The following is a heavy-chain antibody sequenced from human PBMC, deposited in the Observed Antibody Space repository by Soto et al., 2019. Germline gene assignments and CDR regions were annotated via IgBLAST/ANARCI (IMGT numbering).Heavy chain of an antibody. Sequence: QVQLVESGGGVVQPGRSLRLSCAASGFTFSSYGMHWVRQAPGKGLEWVAVIWDDGSNKYYADSVKGRFTISRDNFKNTLYLPMNSLRAEDKAVYYCARDLYSSGWADAFDIWGQGTMVTVSS. CDR1: GFTFSSYG. CDR3: ARDLYSSGWADAFDI. J-gene: IGHJ3*02. V-gene: IGHV3-33*01. CDR2: IWDDGSNK. D-gene: IGHD6-19*01.